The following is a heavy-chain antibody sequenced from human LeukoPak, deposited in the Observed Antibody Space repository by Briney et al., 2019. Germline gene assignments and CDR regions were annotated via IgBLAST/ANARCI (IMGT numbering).Heavy chain of an antibody. CDR1: GYTFTSYY. CDR3: ARDEGIAAAGREVNWFDP. V-gene: IGHV1-46*01. CDR2: INPSGGST. D-gene: IGHD6-13*01. J-gene: IGHJ5*02. Sequence: ASVKVSCKASGYTFTSYYMHWVRQAPGQGLEWMGIINPSGGSTSYAQKFQGRVTMTRDTSTSTVYMELSSLRSEDTAVYYCARDEGIAAAGREVNWFDPWGQGTLVTVSS.